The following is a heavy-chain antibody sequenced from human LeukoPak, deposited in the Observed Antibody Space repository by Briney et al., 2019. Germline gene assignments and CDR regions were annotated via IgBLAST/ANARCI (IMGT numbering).Heavy chain of an antibody. CDR3: ARGRKPYCSGGSCHGWFDP. V-gene: IGHV4-34*01. Sequence: SETLSLTCAVYGGSFSGYYWSWIRQPPGKGLEWIGEINHSGSTNYNPSLKSRVTTSVDTSKNQFSLKLSSVTAADTAVYYCARGRKPYCSGGSCHGWFDPWGQGTLVTVSS. D-gene: IGHD2-15*01. J-gene: IGHJ5*02. CDR1: GGSFSGYY. CDR2: INHSGST.